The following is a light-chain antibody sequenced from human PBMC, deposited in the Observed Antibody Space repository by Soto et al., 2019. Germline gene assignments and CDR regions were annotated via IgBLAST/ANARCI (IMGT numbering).Light chain of an antibody. Sequence: ENVFTQAPGPPSFSPGGKGTPSRRASQSVTSSYIAWYQQKSGQAPRLLLYGASSRATGIPDRFRGSGSGTDFTLTISRLEPEDFAVYYCQQYGGLPTFGQGTKVDIK. CDR2: GAS. V-gene: IGKV3-20*01. J-gene: IGKJ1*01. CDR1: QSVTSSY. CDR3: QQYGGLPT.